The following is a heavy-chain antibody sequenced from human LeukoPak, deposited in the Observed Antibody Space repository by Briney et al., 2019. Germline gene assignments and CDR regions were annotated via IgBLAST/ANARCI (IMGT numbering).Heavy chain of an antibody. CDR3: ARGAYGSGSYSLNNWFDP. CDR1: GYSISSGYY. V-gene: IGHV4-38-2*01. J-gene: IGHJ5*02. D-gene: IGHD3-10*01. CDR2: IYHSGST. Sequence: SETLSLTCAVSGYSISSGYYWGWIRQPPGKGLEWIWSIYHSGSTYYNPSLKSRVTISVDTSKNQFSLKLSSVTAADTAVYYCARGAYGSGSYSLNNWFDPWGQGTLVTVSS.